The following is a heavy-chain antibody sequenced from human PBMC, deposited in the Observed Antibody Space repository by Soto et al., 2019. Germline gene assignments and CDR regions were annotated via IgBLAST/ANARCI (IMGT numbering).Heavy chain of an antibody. J-gene: IGHJ3*02. D-gene: IGHD3-22*01. CDR2: IYHSGST. CDR3: ARAHHYYDSSGYYYLNDAIDI. Sequence: QLQLQESGSGLVKPSQTLSLTCAVSGGSISSGGYSWSWIRQPPGKGLEWIGYIYHSGSTYYNPSRKSRITISVVRLKNQFSIKLSSVTPANTAMYHSARAHHYYDSSGYYYLNDAIDIWGRGKVVTVSS. CDR1: GGSISSGGYS. V-gene: IGHV4-30-2*01.